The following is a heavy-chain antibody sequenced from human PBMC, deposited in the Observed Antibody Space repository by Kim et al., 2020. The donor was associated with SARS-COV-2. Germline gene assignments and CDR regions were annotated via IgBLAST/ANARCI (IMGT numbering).Heavy chain of an antibody. D-gene: IGHD2-15*01. Sequence: ASVKVSCKASGYTFTSYYMHWVRQAPGQGLEWMGIINPSGGSTSYAQKFQGRVTMTRDTSTSTVYMELSSLRSGDTAVYYCARRNKGYCSGGSCYSAYYYDGMDGWGEGTTVTVSS. CDR1: GYTFTSYY. CDR2: INPSGGST. CDR3: ARRNKGYCSGGSCYSAYYYDGMDG. J-gene: IGHJ6*04. V-gene: IGHV1-46*01.